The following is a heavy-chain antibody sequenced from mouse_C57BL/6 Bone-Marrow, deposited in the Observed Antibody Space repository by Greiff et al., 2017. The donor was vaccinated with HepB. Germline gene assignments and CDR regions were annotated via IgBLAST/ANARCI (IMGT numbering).Heavy chain of an antibody. CDR1: GYTFTDYY. J-gene: IGHJ1*03. CDR2: INPYNGGT. CDR3: AREDYYGSSFYWYFDV. V-gene: IGHV1-19*01. D-gene: IGHD1-1*01. Sequence: VQLQQSGPVLVKPGASVKMSCKASGYTFTDYYMNWVKQSHGKSLEWIGVINPYNGGTSYNQKFKGKATLTVDKSSSTAYMELNSLTSEDSAVYYCAREDYYGSSFYWYFDVWGTGTTVTVSS.